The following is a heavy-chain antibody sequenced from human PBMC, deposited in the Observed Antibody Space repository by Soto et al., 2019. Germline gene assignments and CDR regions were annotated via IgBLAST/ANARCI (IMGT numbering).Heavy chain of an antibody. Sequence: GGSLRLSCAASGFTFSSYGMHWVRQAPGKGLEWVAVISYDGSNKYYADSVKGRFTISRDNSKNTLYLQMNSLRAEDTAVYYCAKDMYSSSSNYYYGMDVWGQGTTVTVSS. CDR1: GFTFSSYG. CDR3: AKDMYSSSSNYYYGMDV. D-gene: IGHD6-6*01. V-gene: IGHV3-30*18. J-gene: IGHJ6*02. CDR2: ISYDGSNK.